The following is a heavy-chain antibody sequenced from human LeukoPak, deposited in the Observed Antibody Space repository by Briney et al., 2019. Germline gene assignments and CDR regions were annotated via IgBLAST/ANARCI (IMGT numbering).Heavy chain of an antibody. V-gene: IGHV3-21*01. D-gene: IGHD3-22*01. CDR3: AREEGYYYDSSGYYSNYFDY. CDR1: GFTFSSYT. Sequence: GGSLRLSCAVSGFTFSSYTMNWVRQTPGKGLEWVSSISSSSSYIYYADSVKGRFTISRDNAKNSLYLQMNSLRAEDTAVYYCAREEGYYYDSSGYYSNYFDYWGQGTLVTVSS. J-gene: IGHJ4*02. CDR2: ISSSSSYI.